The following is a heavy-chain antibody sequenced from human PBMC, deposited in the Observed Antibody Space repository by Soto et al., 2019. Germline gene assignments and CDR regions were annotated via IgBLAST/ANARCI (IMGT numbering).Heavy chain of an antibody. Sequence: SVKVSCKASGGTFSSYAISWVRQAPGQGLEWMGGIIPIFGTANYAQKFQGRVTITADESTSTAYMELSSLRSGDTAVYYCAREGRSGGSCYSCLDPWGQGTLVTVSS. CDR1: GGTFSSYA. D-gene: IGHD2-15*01. CDR3: AREGRSGGSCYSCLDP. J-gene: IGHJ5*02. V-gene: IGHV1-69*13. CDR2: IIPIFGTA.